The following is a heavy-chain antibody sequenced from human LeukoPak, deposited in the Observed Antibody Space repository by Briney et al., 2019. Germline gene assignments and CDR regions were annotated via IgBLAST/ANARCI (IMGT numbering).Heavy chain of an antibody. CDR3: ARHNGFDRGYYYYMDV. D-gene: IGHD3-9*01. CDR2: VYTSGIT. Sequence: SETLSLTCTVSGGLINSYYWSWIRQPAGKGLEWIGRVYTSGITNYNPSLKSRITMSVDTSKNQFSLKLTSVTAADTAVYYCARHNGFDRGYYYYMDVWGKGTTVTVSS. J-gene: IGHJ6*03. CDR1: GGLINSYY. V-gene: IGHV4-4*07.